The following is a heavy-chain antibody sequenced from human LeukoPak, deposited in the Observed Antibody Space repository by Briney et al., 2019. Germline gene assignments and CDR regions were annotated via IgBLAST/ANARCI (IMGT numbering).Heavy chain of an antibody. V-gene: IGHV3-48*03. CDR1: GFTFSSYE. D-gene: IGHD2-21*02. CDR3: AREVNVVVATAQGGMDV. CDR2: ISSSGSTI. J-gene: IGHJ6*02. Sequence: GGSLRLSCAASGFTFSSYEMNWVRQAPGKGLEWVSYISSSGSTIYYAGSVKGRFTISRDNAKNSLYLQMNSLRAEDTAVYYCAREVNVVVATAQGGMDVWGQGTTVTVSS.